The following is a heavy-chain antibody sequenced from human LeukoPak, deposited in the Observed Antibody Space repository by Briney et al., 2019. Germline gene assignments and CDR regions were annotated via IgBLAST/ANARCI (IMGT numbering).Heavy chain of an antibody. CDR1: GFTFDDYA. J-gene: IGHJ4*02. CDR3: AKGTGRYWTSFDV. Sequence: GGSLRLSCAASGFTFDDYAMHWVRQAPGKGLEWVSGISWNSGSIDYAASVRGRFTISRDNAKNSLYLQINSLRPEDTALFYCAKGTGRYWTSFDVWGQGTLVAVSS. CDR2: ISWNSGSI. V-gene: IGHV3-9*01. D-gene: IGHD1-26*01.